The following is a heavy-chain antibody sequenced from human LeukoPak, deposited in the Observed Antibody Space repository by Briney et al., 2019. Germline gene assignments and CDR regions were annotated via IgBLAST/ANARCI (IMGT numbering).Heavy chain of an antibody. D-gene: IGHD5/OR15-5a*01. Sequence: SVKVSCKASGGTFSSYAISWVRQAPEQGLEWMGRIIPIFGTANYAQKFQGRVTITTDESTSTAYMELSSLRSEDTAVYYCARGKRRVYSVGFDYWGQGTLVTVSS. CDR3: ARGKRRVYSVGFDY. CDR1: GGTFSSYA. V-gene: IGHV1-69*05. CDR2: IIPIFGTA. J-gene: IGHJ4*02.